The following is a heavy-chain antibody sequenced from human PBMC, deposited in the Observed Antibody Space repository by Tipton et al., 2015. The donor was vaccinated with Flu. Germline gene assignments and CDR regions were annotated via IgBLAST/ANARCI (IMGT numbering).Heavy chain of an antibody. CDR1: GGSISSYY. J-gene: IGHJ4*02. CDR2: IYSSGST. Sequence: TLSLTCTVSGGSISSYYWSWIRQPPGKGLEWIGYIYSSGSTNYNPSLKSRVTISVDTSKNQFSLKLSSVTAADTAVYYCARLSSNWYHQLDNWGQGTLVTVSS. D-gene: IGHD6-13*01. CDR3: ARLSSNWYHQLDN. V-gene: IGHV4-59*07.